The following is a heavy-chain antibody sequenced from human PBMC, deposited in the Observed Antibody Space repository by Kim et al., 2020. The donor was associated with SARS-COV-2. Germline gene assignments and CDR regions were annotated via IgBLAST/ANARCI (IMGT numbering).Heavy chain of an antibody. CDR1: GFTFSDYY. J-gene: IGHJ4*02. CDR2: VSSSGTHT. D-gene: IGHD6-13*01. V-gene: IGHV3-11*05. CDR3: GRVGSTVAAGLVDH. Sequence: GGSLRLSCVASGFTFSDYYISWMRQAPGKGLEWVSYVSSSGTHTPYAESVKGRFTISRDNAENSLYLQMNYLRVEDTAVYYCGRVGSTVAAGLVDHWGQGTLVTVSS.